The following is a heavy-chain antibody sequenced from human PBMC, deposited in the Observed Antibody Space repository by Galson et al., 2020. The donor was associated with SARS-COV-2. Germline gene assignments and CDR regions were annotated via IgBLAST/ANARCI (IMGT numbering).Heavy chain of an antibody. CDR2: IYHSGNT. J-gene: IGHJ4*02. V-gene: IGHV4-34*01. CDR1: GVSFSGYY. CDR3: ARDMAITPGGGDY. D-gene: IGHD2-8*02. Sequence: PSETLSLTCAVNGVSFSGYYWSWNRQPPAKSPEWIGSIYHSGNTYYNPSLKSRVAISVATSKNQFSLKLTSVTAADTAVYYCARDMAITPGGGDYWGQGTLVTVSS.